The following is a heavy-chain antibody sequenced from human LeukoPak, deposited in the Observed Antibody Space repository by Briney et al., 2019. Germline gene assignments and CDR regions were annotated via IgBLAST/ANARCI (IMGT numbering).Heavy chain of an antibody. CDR1: GFTFSSYA. CDR3: AKGCWYRGVMPMGY. Sequence: GGSLRLSCAASGFTFSSYAMHWVRQAPGKGLEYVSAISSNGGSTYYANSVKGRFTISRDNSKNTLYLQMNSLRAEDTAVYYCAKGCWYRGVMPMGYWGQGTLVTVSS. J-gene: IGHJ4*02. V-gene: IGHV3-64*01. D-gene: IGHD3-16*01. CDR2: ISSNGGST.